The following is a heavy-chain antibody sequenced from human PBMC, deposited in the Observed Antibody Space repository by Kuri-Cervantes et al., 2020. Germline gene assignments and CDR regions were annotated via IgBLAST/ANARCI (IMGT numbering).Heavy chain of an antibody. Sequence: GGSLRLSSAASGFTFSAYYMSWIRQAPGKGLEWVSYISSSSSYIYYADSVKGRFTISRDNAKNSLYLQMNSLSAEDTAVYYCARLPDLGGSLGYWGQGTLVTVSS. CDR3: ARLPDLGGSLGY. J-gene: IGHJ4*02. CDR1: GFTFSAYY. CDR2: ISSSSSYI. V-gene: IGHV3-11*06. D-gene: IGHD3-16*01.